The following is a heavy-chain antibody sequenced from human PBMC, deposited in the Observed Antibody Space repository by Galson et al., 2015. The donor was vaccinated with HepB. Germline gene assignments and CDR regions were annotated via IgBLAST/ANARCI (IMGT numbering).Heavy chain of an antibody. CDR1: GYTFTSYG. CDR3: AIPPYHDSSGFPA. V-gene: IGHV1-18*01. Sequence: SVKVSCKASGYTFTSYGISWVRQAPGQGLEWMGWISPYNGHTEYAQKFQGRVTMNADTSTSTADMELRRLRSDDTAVYYCAIPPYHDSSGFPAWGQGTMVIVSS. CDR2: ISPYNGHT. D-gene: IGHD3-22*01. J-gene: IGHJ3*01.